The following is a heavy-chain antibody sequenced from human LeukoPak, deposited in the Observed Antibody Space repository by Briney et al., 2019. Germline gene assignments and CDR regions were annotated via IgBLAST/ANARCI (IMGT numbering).Heavy chain of an antibody. CDR3: ARDHYAVAAFLDY. D-gene: IGHD6-19*01. V-gene: IGHV3-53*01. CDR1: GFTVSSNY. CDR2: IYSGGST. Sequence: GGSLRLSCAASGFTVSSNYMSWVRQAPGKGLEWVSVIYSGGSTYYADSVKGRFTISRDNSKNTLYLQMNSLRAEDTAVYYCARDHYAVAAFLDYWGQGTLVTVSS. J-gene: IGHJ4*02.